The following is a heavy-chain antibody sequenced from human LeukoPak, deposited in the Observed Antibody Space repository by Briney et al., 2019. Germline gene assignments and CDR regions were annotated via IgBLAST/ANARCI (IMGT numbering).Heavy chain of an antibody. V-gene: IGHV4-4*07. CDR1: GGSISSYY. CDR3: TRQIASAGTAGFDF. CDR2: IYSTGST. D-gene: IGHD6-13*01. Sequence: SETLSLTCTVSGGSISSYYWSWIRQPAGKGLEWIGRIYSTGSTNYNPSLKSRVTMSVDTSKNQFSLRLRSVTAADTAVYYCTRQIASAGTAGFDFRGQGALVTVSS. J-gene: IGHJ4*02.